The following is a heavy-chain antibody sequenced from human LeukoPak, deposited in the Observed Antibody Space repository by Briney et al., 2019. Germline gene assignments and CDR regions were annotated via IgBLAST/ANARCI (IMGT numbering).Heavy chain of an antibody. J-gene: IGHJ5*02. V-gene: IGHV1-2*02. CDR3: ARDESGSYTS. CDR2: MNPNSGGT. CDR1: GYAFTVSY. D-gene: IGHD1-26*01. Sequence: ASVTVSFKASGYAFTVSYMHWVRQAPGQGVERMGLMNPNSGGTHYTQKFQGRVTITRDTSISTAYMELSRLRSDDTAIYYCARDESGSYTSWGQGTLVTVSS.